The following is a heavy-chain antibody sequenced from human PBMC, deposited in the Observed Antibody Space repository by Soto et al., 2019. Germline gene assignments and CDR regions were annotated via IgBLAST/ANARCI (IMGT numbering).Heavy chain of an antibody. V-gene: IGHV1-69*12. J-gene: IGHJ4*02. CDR3: ARDGGVYDYSPFDY. CDR2: IIPIFGTA. D-gene: IGHD4-4*01. CDR1: GGTFSSYA. Sequence: QVQLVQSGAEVKKPGSSVKVSCKASGGTFSSYAISWVRQAPGQGLEWLGGIIPIFGTADYAQTFQGRVTITADESTSTAHMELSSLRSEDTAVYYCARDGGVYDYSPFDYWGQGTLVTVSS.